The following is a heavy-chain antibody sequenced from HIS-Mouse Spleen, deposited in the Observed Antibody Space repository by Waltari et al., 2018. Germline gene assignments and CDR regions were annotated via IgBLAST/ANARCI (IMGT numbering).Heavy chain of an antibody. D-gene: IGHD3-3*01. CDR1: GYSISSGYY. CDR3: ARVGTIFGVVNYFDY. V-gene: IGHV4-38-2*02. Sequence: QVQLQESGPGLVKPSETLSLTCTVSGYSISSGYYWGWIRQPPGKGLEWIGRLYHSGSTYYNPSLNSRVTISVDTSKNHVSLKLSSVTAADTAVYYCARVGTIFGVVNYFDYWGQGTLVTVSS. J-gene: IGHJ4*02. CDR2: LYHSGST.